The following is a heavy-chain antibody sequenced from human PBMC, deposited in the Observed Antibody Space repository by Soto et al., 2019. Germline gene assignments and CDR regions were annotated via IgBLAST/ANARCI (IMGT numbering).Heavy chain of an antibody. J-gene: IGHJ5*01. CDR3: GRVVEGATRHTDLDS. D-gene: IGHD2-21*01. Sequence: PSETLSLTCTVSGGSISSGDYYWSWIRQPPGKGLEWIGYIYYSGSTYYNSSLKSRVTISVDTANNQVSLRMRSLTAADTAVYYCGRVVEGATRHTDLDSWGQGTLVTVSS. CDR1: GGSISSGDYY. V-gene: IGHV4-30-4*01. CDR2: IYYSGST.